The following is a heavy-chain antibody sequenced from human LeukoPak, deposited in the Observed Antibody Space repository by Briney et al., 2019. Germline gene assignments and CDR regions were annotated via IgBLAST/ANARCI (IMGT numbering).Heavy chain of an antibody. CDR3: ARGLEFGPAARWFDP. CDR2: INHSGST. CDR1: GGSFSGYY. Sequence: ASETLSLTCAVYGGSFSGYYWSWIRQPPGKGLEWTGEINHSGSTNYNPSLKSRVTISVDTSKNQFSLKLSSVTAADTAVYYCARGLEFGPAARWFDPWGQGTLVTVSS. D-gene: IGHD2-2*01. J-gene: IGHJ5*02. V-gene: IGHV4-34*01.